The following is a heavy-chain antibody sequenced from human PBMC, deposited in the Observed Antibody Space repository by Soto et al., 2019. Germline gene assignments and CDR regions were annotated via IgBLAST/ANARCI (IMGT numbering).Heavy chain of an antibody. CDR3: ATPPYSFPEPFDP. Sequence: QLQLQESGPRLVKPSETLSLTCAVSGGSMSSSAYFWAWVRQPPGKPLEWIGSVNYNGNTYYNPSLRSRVTISMDPFKNHLSLRLAPVTAADPAVFYCATPPYSFPEPFDPWGPGALVTVSS. V-gene: IGHV4-39*02. J-gene: IGHJ5*02. CDR2: VNYNGNT. CDR1: GGSMSSSAYF. D-gene: IGHD2-21*01.